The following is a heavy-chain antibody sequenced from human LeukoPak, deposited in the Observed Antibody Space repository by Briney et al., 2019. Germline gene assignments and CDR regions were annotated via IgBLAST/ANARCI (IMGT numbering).Heavy chain of an antibody. J-gene: IGHJ4*02. V-gene: IGHV4-34*01. CDR3: VTYYFDSSGPKKNY. Sequence: PSETLSLTCAVYGGSFSGYYWSWIRQPPGKGLEWIGEINHSGSTNYNPSLKSRVTISVDTSKNQFSLKLSSVTAADTAVYYCVTYYFDSSGPKKNYWGQGTLVTVSS. D-gene: IGHD3-22*01. CDR2: INHSGST. CDR1: GGSFSGYY.